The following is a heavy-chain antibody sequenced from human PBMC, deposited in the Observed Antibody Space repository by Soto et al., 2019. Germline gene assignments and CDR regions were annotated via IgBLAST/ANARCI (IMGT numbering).Heavy chain of an antibody. J-gene: IGHJ5*02. CDR3: ARDYCSGGSCYAVWFDP. D-gene: IGHD2-15*01. CDR1: GGTFSSYA. CDR2: IIPIFGTA. Sequence: QVQLVQSGAEVKKPGSSVKVSCKASGGTFSSYAISWVRQAPGQGLEWMGGIIPIFGTANYAQKFQGRVTITAAESTSTPYRELSSLRSEDTAVYYCARDYCSGGSCYAVWFDPWGQGTLVTVSS. V-gene: IGHV1-69*12.